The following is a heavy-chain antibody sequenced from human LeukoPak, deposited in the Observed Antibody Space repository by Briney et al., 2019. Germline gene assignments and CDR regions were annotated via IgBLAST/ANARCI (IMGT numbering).Heavy chain of an antibody. Sequence: PGRSLRLSCAASGFTFSSYGMHWVRQAPGKGLEWVAVIWYDGSNKYYADPVKGRFTISRDNSKNTLYLQMNSLRAEDTAVYYCARTKDYNWFDPWGQGTLVTVSS. CDR1: GFTFSSYG. J-gene: IGHJ5*02. CDR2: IWYDGSNK. V-gene: IGHV3-33*01. CDR3: ARTKDYNWFDP.